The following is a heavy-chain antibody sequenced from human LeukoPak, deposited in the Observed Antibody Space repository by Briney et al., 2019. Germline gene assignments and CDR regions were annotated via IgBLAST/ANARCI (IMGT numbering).Heavy chain of an antibody. J-gene: IGHJ3*01. CDR2: VFYSGST. CDR1: SDSVSSGSYY. Sequence: SETLSLTCTVSSDSVSSGSYYCSWIRQPPGKGLEWIGSVFYSGSTNYNPSLKSRVTISVDTSRNQFSLKLSSVTAADTAVYYCSRGGISGTFDFWGQGTLVTVSS. V-gene: IGHV4-61*01. CDR3: SRGGISGTFDF. D-gene: IGHD1-14*01.